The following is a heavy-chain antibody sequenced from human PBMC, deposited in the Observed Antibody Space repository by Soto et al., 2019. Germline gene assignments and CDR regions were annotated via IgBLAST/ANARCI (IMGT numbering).Heavy chain of an antibody. Sequence: QVQLVESGGGVVQPGRSLRLSCAASGFTFSSYGMHWVRQAPGKGLEWVAVIWSDGNHIYNVDSVQGRFTISRDNPKNTLYLQMNSLRAEDSAVYYCARDSITGPTDFDYWGQGTLVTVSS. CDR2: IWSDGNHI. CDR1: GFTFSSYG. V-gene: IGHV3-33*01. CDR3: ARDSITGPTDFDY. D-gene: IGHD1-20*01. J-gene: IGHJ4*02.